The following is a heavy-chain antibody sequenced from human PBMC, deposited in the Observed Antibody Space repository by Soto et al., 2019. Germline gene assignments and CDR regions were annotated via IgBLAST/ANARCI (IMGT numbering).Heavy chain of an antibody. CDR2: IWYDGSNK. V-gene: IGHV3-33*01. D-gene: IGHD5-18*01. CDR3: ARDQSHSWIQLVYGMDV. CDR1: GFTFSSYG. Sequence: QVQLVESGGGVVQPGRSLRLSCAASGFTFSSYGMHWVRQAPGKGLEWVAVIWYDGSNKYYADSVKGRFTISRDNSKNTLYLQRNSLSAEDTAVYYCARDQSHSWIQLVYGMDVWGQGTTVTVSS. J-gene: IGHJ6*02.